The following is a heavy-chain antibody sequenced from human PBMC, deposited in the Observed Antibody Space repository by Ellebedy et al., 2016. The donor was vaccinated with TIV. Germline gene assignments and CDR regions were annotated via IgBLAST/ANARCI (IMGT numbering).Heavy chain of an antibody. CDR2: IYSSGST. CDR1: GGSISGNY. CDR3: ARVVAAAGTVWYFDL. Sequence: SETLSLTCTVSGGSISGNYWSWIRQPAGKGLEWIGRIYSSGSTKYNPSLKSRVTMSVDTSKNQFSLNLSSVTAADTAVYYCARVVAAAGTVWYFDLWGRGTLVTVSS. J-gene: IGHJ2*01. V-gene: IGHV4-4*07. D-gene: IGHD6-13*01.